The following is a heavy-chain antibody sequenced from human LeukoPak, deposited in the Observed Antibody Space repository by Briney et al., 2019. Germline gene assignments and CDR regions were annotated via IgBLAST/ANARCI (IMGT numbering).Heavy chain of an antibody. J-gene: IGHJ5*02. Sequence: PGGSLRLSCAASGFTFSSYSMNWVRQAPGKGLEWVSSISSSSSYIYYADSVKGRFTISRDNAKNTLYLQMNSLRAEDTAVYYCAGLWTSYSSGFDPWGQGTLVTVSS. CDR1: GFTFSSYS. CDR2: ISSSSSYI. CDR3: AGLWTSYSSGFDP. D-gene: IGHD6-19*01. V-gene: IGHV3-21*01.